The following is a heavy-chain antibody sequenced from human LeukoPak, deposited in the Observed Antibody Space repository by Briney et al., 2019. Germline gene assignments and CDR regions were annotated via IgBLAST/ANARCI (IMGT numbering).Heavy chain of an antibody. J-gene: IGHJ3*02. CDR2: IYYSGST. CDR1: GGSISSGGYY. V-gene: IGHV4-31*01. D-gene: IGHD3-9*01. Sequence: ASETLSLTCTVSGGSISSGGYYWSWIRQHPGKGLEWIGYIYYSGSTDYNPSLKSQFTMSVDTSKNQFSLKLSSVTAADTAVYYCASADYDMAFDIWGQGTMVTVSS. CDR3: ASADYDMAFDI.